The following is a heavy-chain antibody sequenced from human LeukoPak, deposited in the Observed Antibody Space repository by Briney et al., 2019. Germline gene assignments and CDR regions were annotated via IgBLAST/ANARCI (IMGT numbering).Heavy chain of an antibody. V-gene: IGHV1-69*13. D-gene: IGHD3-9*01. CDR3: AKDVRYFGWLPTGGEY. Sequence: GASVKVSCKASGGTFSSYAISWVRQAPGQGLEWMGGIIPIFGTANYAQKFQGRVTITADESTSTAYMELSSLRSEDTAVYYCAKDVRYFGWLPTGGEYWGQGTLVTVSS. J-gene: IGHJ4*02. CDR2: IIPIFGTA. CDR1: GGTFSSYA.